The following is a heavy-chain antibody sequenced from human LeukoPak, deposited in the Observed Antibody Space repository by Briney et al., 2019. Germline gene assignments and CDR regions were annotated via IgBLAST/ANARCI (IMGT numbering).Heavy chain of an antibody. V-gene: IGHV1-18*01. CDR1: GYTFSSYG. Sequence: ASVKVSCKASGYTFSSYGVSWVRQAPGQGLEWMGWISAYNGNTNYAQKFQGRVTMTTDTSTSTAYMELRSLRSDDTAVYYCARGPHGVGAKHPDYWGRGTLVTVSS. CDR2: ISAYNGNT. D-gene: IGHD1-26*01. J-gene: IGHJ4*02. CDR3: ARGPHGVGAKHPDY.